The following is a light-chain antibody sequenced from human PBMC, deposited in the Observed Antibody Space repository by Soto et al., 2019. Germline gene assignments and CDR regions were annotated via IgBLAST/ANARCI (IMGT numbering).Light chain of an antibody. V-gene: IGKV4-1*01. CDR2: WAS. CDR1: QSILYSSNNKNY. Sequence: DIVMTQSPDSLAVSLGERATINCKSSQSILYSSNNKNYLAWYQQKPGQPPKLLIYWASTRESGVPDRFSGSGSGTDFNLTSSSLQDEDVSVYSCQQYYGTPLTFGPGTKVDI. CDR3: QQYYGTPLT. J-gene: IGKJ3*01.